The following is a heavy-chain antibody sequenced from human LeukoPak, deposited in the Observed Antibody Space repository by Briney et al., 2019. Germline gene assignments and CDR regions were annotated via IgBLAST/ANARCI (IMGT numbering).Heavy chain of an antibody. CDR1: GFTFSNHV. Sequence: GGSLRLSCAASGFTFSNHVLNWVRQTRGKGLEWVSTIGTSGYDTYYTDSVKGRFTVSRDTSKNTLSLQMNSLRAEDTAIYYCAKYGPQDSGSSHFDYWGQGALVTVSS. V-gene: IGHV3-23*01. D-gene: IGHD1-26*01. CDR3: AKYGPQDSGSSHFDY. J-gene: IGHJ4*02. CDR2: IGTSGYDT.